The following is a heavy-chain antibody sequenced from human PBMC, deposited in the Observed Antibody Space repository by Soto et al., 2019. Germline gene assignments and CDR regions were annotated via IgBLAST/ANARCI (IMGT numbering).Heavy chain of an antibody. V-gene: IGHV4-59*08. CDR3: ARLPAGGVGATTFDY. D-gene: IGHD1-26*01. CDR1: GGSISSYY. J-gene: IGHJ4*02. CDR2: IYYSGST. Sequence: SETLSLTCTVSGGSISSYYWSWIRQPPGKGLEWIGYIYYSGSTNYNPSLKSRVTISVDTSKNHFSLKLSSVTAADTAVYYCARLPAGGVGATTFDYWGQGTLVTVS.